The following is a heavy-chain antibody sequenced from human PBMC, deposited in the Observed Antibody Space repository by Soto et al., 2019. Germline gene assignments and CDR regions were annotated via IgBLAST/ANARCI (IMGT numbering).Heavy chain of an antibody. D-gene: IGHD2-2*02. Sequence: GASVKVSCKASRYTFTGYYMHWVRQAPGQGLEWMGWINPNSGGTNYAQKFQGWVTMTRDTSISTAYMELSRLRSDDTAVYYCARGYCSSTSCYSVAPYYYYGMDVWGQGTTVTVSS. V-gene: IGHV1-2*04. CDR2: INPNSGGT. CDR1: RYTFTGYY. J-gene: IGHJ6*02. CDR3: ARGYCSSTSCYSVAPYYYYGMDV.